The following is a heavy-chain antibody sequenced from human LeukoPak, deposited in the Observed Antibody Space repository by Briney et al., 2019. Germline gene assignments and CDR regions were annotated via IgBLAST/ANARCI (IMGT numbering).Heavy chain of an antibody. D-gene: IGHD6-13*01. CDR3: ARVQRSWYLNWFDP. Sequence: GGSLRLSCAASGFTFSSYAMHWVRQAPGKGLEGVAVISYDGSNKYYADSVKGRFTISRDNAKNSLYLQMNSLRAEDTAVYYCARVQRSWYLNWFDPWGQGTLVTVSS. CDR2: ISYDGSNK. CDR1: GFTFSSYA. J-gene: IGHJ5*02. V-gene: IGHV3-30*04.